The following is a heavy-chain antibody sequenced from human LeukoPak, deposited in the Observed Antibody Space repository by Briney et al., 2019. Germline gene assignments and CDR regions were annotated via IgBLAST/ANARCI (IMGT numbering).Heavy chain of an antibody. V-gene: IGHV3-72*01. CDR2: IRSDGDTYTT. J-gene: IGHJ3*02. Sequence: GGSLRLSCAASGFTFSDNILDWVRQAPGKGLEWVGLIRSDGDTYTTEYAASVKGRFTISRDHSKNSLYLHMSSLKTEDTAVYCCSRDGGEVIYTAFDIWGQGTMVTVSS. D-gene: IGHD3-16*01. CDR1: GFTFSDNI. CDR3: SRDGGEVIYTAFDI.